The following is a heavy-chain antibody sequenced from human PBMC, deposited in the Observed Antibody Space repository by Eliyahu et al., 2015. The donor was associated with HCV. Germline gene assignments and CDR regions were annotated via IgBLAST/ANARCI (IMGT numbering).Heavy chain of an antibody. CDR3: AKGTDGQMTTTWGLNY. J-gene: IGHJ4*02. D-gene: IGHD5-24*01. V-gene: IGHV3-9*01. CDR2: ISWDSGSI. Sequence: EVQLVESGGGLIQPGGSLRLSCAASGFTFDDFAMHWVRQAPGKGLEWVSGISWDSGSIAYADSVKGRFTISRDNAKNSLYLQMNSLRAEDTALYYCAKGTDGQMTTTWGLNYWGQGTLVTVSS. CDR1: GFTFDDFA.